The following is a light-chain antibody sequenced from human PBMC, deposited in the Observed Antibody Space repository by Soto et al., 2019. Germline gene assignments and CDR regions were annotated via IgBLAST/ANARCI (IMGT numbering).Light chain of an antibody. CDR3: LQDHGFPLT. Sequence: AIQMTQSPSSLSASVGDRVTIISRPTRKIREVLGCYQQNPGKAPKLLIYAASSLQSEVPSRFSGSGSGTDFTLTISSLQPEDFATYFCLQDHGFPLTFGGGTKVEIK. CDR1: RKIREV. V-gene: IGKV1-6*01. CDR2: AAS. J-gene: IGKJ4*01.